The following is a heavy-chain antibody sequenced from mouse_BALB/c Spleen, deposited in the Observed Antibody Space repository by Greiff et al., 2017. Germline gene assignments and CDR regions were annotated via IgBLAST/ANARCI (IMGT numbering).Heavy chain of an antibody. CDR2: INPSNGGT. D-gene: IGHD2-2*01. J-gene: IGHJ4*01. CDR3: TRSGYDVRNYAMDY. CDR1: GYTFTSYY. V-gene: IGHV1S81*02. Sequence: VKLQESGAELVKPGASVKLSCKASGYTFTSYYMYWVKQRPGQGLEWIGEINPSNGGTNFNEKFKSKATLTVDKSSSTAYMQLSSLTSEDSAVYYCTRSGYDVRNYAMDYWGQGTSVTVSS.